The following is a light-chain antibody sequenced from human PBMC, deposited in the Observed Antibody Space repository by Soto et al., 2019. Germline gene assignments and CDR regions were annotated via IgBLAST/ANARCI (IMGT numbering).Light chain of an antibody. CDR1: QSVSSD. J-gene: IGKJ1*01. CDR2: GAS. CDR3: QQYYKWPWT. V-gene: IGKV3-15*01. Sequence: SVMTQSTAALSVTPGEKAFLSCRASQSVSSDLAWYQQKPGQAPRLFIYGASTRATGIPARFSGSGSGTEFTLTISGLQSEDFAVYYCQQYYKWPWTF.